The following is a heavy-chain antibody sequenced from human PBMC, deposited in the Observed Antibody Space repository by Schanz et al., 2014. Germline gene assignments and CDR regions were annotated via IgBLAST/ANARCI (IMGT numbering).Heavy chain of an antibody. CDR2: IKQDESER. Sequence: EVQLVESGGGLVQPGGSLRLSCEASGFSFSVSWMNWVRQAPGKGLEWVANIKQDESERSYVDSVKGRFAISRDNAENSVYLQMNSLRAEDTAVYYCARDGFGGYLDSWGQGTLVTVSS. CDR3: ARDGFGGYLDS. J-gene: IGHJ4*02. CDR1: GFSFSVSW. D-gene: IGHD3-10*01. V-gene: IGHV3-7*03.